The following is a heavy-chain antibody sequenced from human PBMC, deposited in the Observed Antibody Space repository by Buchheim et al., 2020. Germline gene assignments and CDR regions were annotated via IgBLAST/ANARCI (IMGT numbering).Heavy chain of an antibody. CDR3: AKGPYGDNARLSRYFDY. V-gene: IGHV3-23*01. Sequence: EVQLLESGGGSVQPGGSLRLSCAASGFTFTNYAMSWVRQAPGKGLEWVSGFSDSGGSTYYADYVKGRFTISRENSKNMLYLQMNSLRADDTAIYYCAKGPYGDNARLSRYFDYWGQGTL. J-gene: IGHJ4*02. D-gene: IGHD4-17*01. CDR1: GFTFTNYA. CDR2: FSDSGGST.